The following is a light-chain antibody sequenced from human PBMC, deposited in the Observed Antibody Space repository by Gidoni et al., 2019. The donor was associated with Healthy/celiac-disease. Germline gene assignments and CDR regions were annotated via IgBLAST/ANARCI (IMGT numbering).Light chain of an antibody. CDR1: SSNIVNNY. J-gene: IGLJ1*01. CDR2: DNN. CDR3: GTWDSSLSAGGV. V-gene: IGLV1-51*01. Sequence: QSVLPQPPSVSAAPGQKVTSSCSGSSSNIVNNYVSWYQQLPGTAPKLLIYDNNKRPSGIPDRFSGSKSGTSATLGITGLQTGDEADYYCGTWDSSLSAGGVFGTGTKVTVL.